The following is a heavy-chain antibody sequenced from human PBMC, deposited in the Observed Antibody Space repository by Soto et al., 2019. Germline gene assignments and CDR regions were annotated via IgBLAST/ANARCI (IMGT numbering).Heavy chain of an antibody. V-gene: IGHV3-66*01. CDR1: TFLFSSYS. CDR2: IYSGGST. J-gene: IGHJ3*02. Sequence: GGFLRLSSEAPTFLFSSYSMSWVRAAQGPGPEWVSVIYSGGSTYDADSVKGRFTISRDNSKNTLYLQMNRLRAEDIAVYYDARDPGAYKYGLDDACDNWGQGTMVTLSS. D-gene: IGHD5-18*01. CDR3: ARDPGAYKYGLDDACDN.